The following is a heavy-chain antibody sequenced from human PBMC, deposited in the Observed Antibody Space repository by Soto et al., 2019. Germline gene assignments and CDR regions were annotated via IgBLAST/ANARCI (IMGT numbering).Heavy chain of an antibody. J-gene: IGHJ4*02. D-gene: IGHD6-13*01. CDR2: IWYDGSNK. V-gene: IGHV3-33*01. Sequence: GGSLRLSCAASGFTFSSYGMHWVRQAPGKGLEWVAVIWYDGSNKYYADSVKGRFTIPRDNSKNTLYLQMNSLRAEDTAVYYCARDRAAAGLFDYWGQGTLVTVSS. CDR3: ARDRAAAGLFDY. CDR1: GFTFSSYG.